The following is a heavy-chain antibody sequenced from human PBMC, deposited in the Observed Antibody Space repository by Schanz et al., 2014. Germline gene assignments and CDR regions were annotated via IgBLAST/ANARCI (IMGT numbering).Heavy chain of an antibody. Sequence: VQLVESGGGLVKPGGSLRLSCAASGFTFSSYAMSWIRQPPGKGLEWIGYIYYSGSSDYNPSLKSRVTISLDTSKNQFSLTLTSLTAADTAVYYCARDTTWRLDLWGRGTLVTVSS. CDR1: GFTFSSYA. CDR2: IYYSGSS. CDR3: ARDTTWRLDL. V-gene: IGHV4-59*12. J-gene: IGHJ2*01. D-gene: IGHD1-1*01.